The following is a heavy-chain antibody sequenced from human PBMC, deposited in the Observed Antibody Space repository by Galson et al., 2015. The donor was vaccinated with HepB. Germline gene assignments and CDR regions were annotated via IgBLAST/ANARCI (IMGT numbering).Heavy chain of an antibody. Sequence: LVKPTQTLTLTCTFSGFSLTTTGVGVGWFRQPPGKALEWLALIYWDDDKRYSPSLKRRLTLSRDTSKNQVVLTVTNMDPVDSATYFCAYSSRRYYFDFWGQGTLVTVSS. CDR3: AYSSRRYYFDF. CDR1: GFSLTTTGVG. D-gene: IGHD3-16*02. CDR2: IYWDDDK. V-gene: IGHV2-5*02. J-gene: IGHJ4*02.